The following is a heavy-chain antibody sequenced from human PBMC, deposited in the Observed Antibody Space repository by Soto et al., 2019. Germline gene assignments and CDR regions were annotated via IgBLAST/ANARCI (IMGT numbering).Heavy chain of an antibody. CDR3: VKDESINWYSGHFRH. CDR2: IWPGDSDT. D-gene: IGHD6-13*01. CDR1: GYDFGSYW. V-gene: IGHV5-51*01. J-gene: IGHJ1*01. Sequence: PGESLKISCKGSGYDFGSYWIGWVRQMPGKGLEWMGIIWPGDSDTRYSPSFQGQVTISIDKSIRTAYLHLQMNSLSAEDTAFYYCVKDESINWYSGHFRHWGQGTLVTVSS.